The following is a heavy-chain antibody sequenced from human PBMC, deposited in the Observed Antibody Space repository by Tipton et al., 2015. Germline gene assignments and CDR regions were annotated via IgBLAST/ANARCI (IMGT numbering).Heavy chain of an antibody. D-gene: IGHD3-22*01. V-gene: IGHV4-34*01. CDR2: INHSGST. Sequence: TLSLTCAVYGGSFSGYYWSWIRQPPGKGLEWIGEINHSGSTNYNPSLKSRVTISVDTSKNQFSLKLYSVTAADTAVYYCAREGYHDSSGYSYAMDVWGQGTTVTVSS. CDR3: AREGYHDSSGYSYAMDV. CDR1: GGSFSGYY. J-gene: IGHJ6*02.